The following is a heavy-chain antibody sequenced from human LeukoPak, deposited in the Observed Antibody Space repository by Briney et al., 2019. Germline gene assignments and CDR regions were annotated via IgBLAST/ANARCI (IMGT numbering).Heavy chain of an antibody. CDR1: GFNFSGYW. CDR3: ARDLDCGGDCTGAFDI. Sequence: GGSLRLSCAASGFNFSGYWMNWVRQAPGKGLEWVANIKQDGSEKYYVDSVKGRFTISRDNAKNSLYLQMSSLRGDDTAVYYCARDLDCGGDCTGAFDIWGQGTMVTVSS. J-gene: IGHJ3*02. CDR2: IKQDGSEK. V-gene: IGHV3-7*01. D-gene: IGHD2-21*01.